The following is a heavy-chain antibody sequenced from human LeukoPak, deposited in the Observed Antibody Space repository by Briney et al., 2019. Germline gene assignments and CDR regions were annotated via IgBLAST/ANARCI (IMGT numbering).Heavy chain of an antibody. J-gene: IGHJ4*02. V-gene: IGHV3-23*01. CDR2: ISGSGGST. D-gene: IGHD2-21*02. Sequence: GGSLRLSCAASGFTCSSYAMSWVRQAPGKGLEWVSAISGSGGSTYYADSVKGRFTISRDNSKNTLYLQMNSLRAEDTAVYYCAKGLGVTGRPRGFDYWGQGTLVTVSS. CDR1: GFTCSSYA. CDR3: AKGLGVTGRPRGFDY.